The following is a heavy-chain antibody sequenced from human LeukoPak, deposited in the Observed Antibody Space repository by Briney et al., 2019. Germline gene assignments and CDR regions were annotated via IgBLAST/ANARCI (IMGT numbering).Heavy chain of an antibody. Sequence: PGGSLRLSCTASGFTLSSYAMSWVRQAPGKGLEWVSSTVSRGTTQYADSVKGRFTVSRDTSKNTLYLQMNSLRADDTAVYYCAKCSTSAYTTGWCNWIDPWGQGTLVTVSS. J-gene: IGHJ5*02. CDR1: GFTLSSYA. V-gene: IGHV3-23*01. D-gene: IGHD6-19*01. CDR3: AKCSTSAYTTGWCNWIDP. CDR2: TVSRGTT.